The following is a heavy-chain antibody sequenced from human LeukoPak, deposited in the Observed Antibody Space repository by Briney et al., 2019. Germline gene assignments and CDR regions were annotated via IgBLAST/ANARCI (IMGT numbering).Heavy chain of an antibody. V-gene: IGHV4-59*08. D-gene: IGHD3-22*01. Sequence: SETLSLTCSVSGGSITSYYWSWIRQPPGKGLEWIGYIYYTGSTNSNPSLESRVTISLDTSKNQFFLKLSSVTAADTAMYYCASSYFYDGNRYFDYWGRGTIVSVSS. J-gene: IGHJ4*02. CDR1: GGSITSYY. CDR2: IYYTGST. CDR3: ASSYFYDGNRYFDY.